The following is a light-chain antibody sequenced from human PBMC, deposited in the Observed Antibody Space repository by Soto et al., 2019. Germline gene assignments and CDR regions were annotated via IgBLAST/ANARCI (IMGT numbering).Light chain of an antibody. CDR2: DAS. CDR3: QQYYSVPIT. V-gene: IGKV1-39*01. CDR1: QSISTS. Sequence: DIQMTQSPSSLSASVGDRVTITCRASQSISTSLCWFQQKPGRAPKLLISDASTLQSGVPSRFSGSGSGTDFTLTITSLQAEDVAVYYCQQYYSVPITFGQGTRLEIK. J-gene: IGKJ5*01.